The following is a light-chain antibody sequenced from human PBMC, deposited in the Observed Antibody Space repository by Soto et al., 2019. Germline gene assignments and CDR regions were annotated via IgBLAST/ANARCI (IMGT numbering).Light chain of an antibody. V-gene: IGKV3-20*01. CDR2: GAS. CDR3: QQYGSSPKT. CDR1: QSVSSC. J-gene: IGKJ1*01. Sequence: EFLLTHSPATLPCFPRPRAPLSGRASQSVSSCLAWYQQKPGQAPKLLIYGASSRATGIPDRFSGSGSGTDFTLTITRLARDDFAVYYCQQYGSSPKTFGQGTKVDI.